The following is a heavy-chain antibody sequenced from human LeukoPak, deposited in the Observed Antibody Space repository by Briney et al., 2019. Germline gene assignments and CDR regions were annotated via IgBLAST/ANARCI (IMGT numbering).Heavy chain of an antibody. CDR1: GYTFTAYY. Sequence: VASVKVSCKASGYTFTAYYMHWVRQAPGQGLEWMGWINPNSGGTNYAQKFQGRVTMTRDTSISTAYMELSRLRSDDTAVYYCARDLLAAAQDPWGQGTLVTVSS. D-gene: IGHD6-13*01. CDR3: ARDLLAAAQDP. CDR2: INPNSGGT. J-gene: IGHJ5*02. V-gene: IGHV1-2*02.